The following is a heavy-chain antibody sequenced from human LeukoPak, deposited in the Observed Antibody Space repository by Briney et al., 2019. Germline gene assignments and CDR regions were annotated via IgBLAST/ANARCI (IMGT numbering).Heavy chain of an antibody. CDR3: ARDGGYCGSSSCYAFY. D-gene: IGHD2-2*01. Sequence: ASVKASCKASGYTFTSYYMHWVRQAPGQGLEWMGIINPNGGSTSYALKFQGRVTMTRDTSTSTVYMEVSSLRSEDTAIYYCARDGGYCGSSSCYAFYWGQGTLVTVSS. V-gene: IGHV1-46*01. J-gene: IGHJ4*02. CDR2: INPNGGST. CDR1: GYTFTSYY.